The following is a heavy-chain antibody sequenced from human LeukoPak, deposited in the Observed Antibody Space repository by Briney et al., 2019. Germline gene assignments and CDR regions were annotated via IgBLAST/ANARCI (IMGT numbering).Heavy chain of an antibody. CDR2: INHSGST. J-gene: IGHJ4*02. CDR3: ARAEYYDSRGADY. V-gene: IGHV4-34*01. CDR1: GGSFSGYY. D-gene: IGHD3-22*01. Sequence: SETLSLTCAVYGGSFSGYYWSWIRQPPGKGLEWIGEINHSGSTNYNPSLKSRVTISVDTSKNQFSLKLSSVTAADTAVYYCARAEYYDSRGADYWGQGTLVTVSS.